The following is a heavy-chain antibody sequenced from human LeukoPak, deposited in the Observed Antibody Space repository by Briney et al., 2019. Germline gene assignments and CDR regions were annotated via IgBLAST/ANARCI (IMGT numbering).Heavy chain of an antibody. D-gene: IGHD3-9*01. Sequence: SETLSLTCTVSGYSISSGYYWGWIRQPPGKGLEWIGSIYHSGSTYYNPSLKSRVTISVDTSKNQFSLKLSSVTAADTAVYYCARDPAYYDILTGPYYYYGMDVWGQGTTVTVSS. V-gene: IGHV4-38-2*02. CDR2: IYHSGST. CDR3: ARDPAYYDILTGPYYYYGMDV. CDR1: GYSISSGYY. J-gene: IGHJ6*02.